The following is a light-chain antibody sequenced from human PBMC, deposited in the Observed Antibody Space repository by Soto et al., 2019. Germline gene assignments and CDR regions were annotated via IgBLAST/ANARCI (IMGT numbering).Light chain of an antibody. J-gene: IGKJ5*01. V-gene: IGKV3-11*01. CDR2: DAS. Sequence: ETVLTQSPATLSLSPGERATLSCRASHTVEGFLAWYQQKPGQAPRLLIYDASNRATGIPPRFSGSGFGTDFTLTISSLEPEDFAVYYCQQRRNWPPITFGQGTRLEIK. CDR3: QQRRNWPPIT. CDR1: HTVEGF.